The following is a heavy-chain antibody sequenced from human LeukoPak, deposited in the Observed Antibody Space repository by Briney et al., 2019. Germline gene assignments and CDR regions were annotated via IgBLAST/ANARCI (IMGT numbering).Heavy chain of an antibody. Sequence: ASVKVSCKASGYTFTSYDINWVRQAPGQGLEWMGIINPSGGSTSYAQKFQGRVTMTRDTSTSTVYMELSSLRSEDTAVYYCARVFVVGPRDAFDIWGQGTMVTVSS. CDR3: ARVFVVGPRDAFDI. J-gene: IGHJ3*02. CDR1: GYTFTSYD. D-gene: IGHD2-15*01. CDR2: INPSGGST. V-gene: IGHV1-46*01.